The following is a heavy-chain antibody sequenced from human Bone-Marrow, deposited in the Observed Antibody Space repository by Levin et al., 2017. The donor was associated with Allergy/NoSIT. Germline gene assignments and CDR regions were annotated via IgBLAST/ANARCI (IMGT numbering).Heavy chain of an antibody. J-gene: IGHJ6*03. D-gene: IGHD3-10*01. CDR1: GFTFSDDY. Sequence: GGSLRLSCAASGFTFSDDYMSWIRQAPGKGLEWVSYISSSSSYTKYADSVKGRFTISRDNAKNSLYLQMNSLRAEDTAVYYCARDRGVHWFWDYYMDVWGNGTTVTVSS. V-gene: IGHV3-11*05. CDR3: ARDRGVHWFWDYYMDV. CDR2: ISSSSSYT.